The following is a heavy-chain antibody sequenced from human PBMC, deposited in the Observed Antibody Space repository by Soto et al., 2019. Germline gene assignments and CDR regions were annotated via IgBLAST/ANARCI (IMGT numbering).Heavy chain of an antibody. V-gene: IGHV1-3*01. D-gene: IGHD2-15*01. J-gene: IGHJ4*02. CDR2: VNAGNGNT. Sequence: ASVKVSCKASGYTFTSYAMHWVRQAPGQRLEWMGWVNAGNGNTKYSQKFQGRVTITRDTSASTAYMELSSLRSEDTAVYYCARDRLIRAVVAASSFDYWGQGTLVTVSS. CDR1: GYTFTSYA. CDR3: ARDRLIRAVVAASSFDY.